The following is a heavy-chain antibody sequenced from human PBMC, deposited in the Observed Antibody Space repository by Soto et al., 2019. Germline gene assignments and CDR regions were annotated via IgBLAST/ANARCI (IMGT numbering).Heavy chain of an antibody. J-gene: IGHJ6*03. V-gene: IGHV3-33*01. CDR3: AREGTSFYYYYYMDV. CDR2: IWYDGSNK. Sequence: QVQLVESGGGVVQPGRSLRLSCAASGFTFSSYGMHWVRQAPGKGLEWVAVIWYDGSNKYYADSVKGRFTISRDNSKNTLYLQMNSLRAEDTDVYYCAREGTSFYYYYYMDVWGKGTTVTVSS. CDR1: GFTFSSYG.